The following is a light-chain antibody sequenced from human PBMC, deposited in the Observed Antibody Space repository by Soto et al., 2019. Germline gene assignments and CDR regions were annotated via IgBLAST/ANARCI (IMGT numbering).Light chain of an antibody. Sequence: DIQMTQSPSSLSASAGDRVTITCRASQSISSYVNWYQHKPGNAPKLLIYSASTLHSGVPSRFPGIGSGNHSTLPLGSLQPKDIQTFYCQKVYTISFLFGEGTK. V-gene: IGKV1-39*01. CDR3: QKVYTISFL. CDR1: QSISSY. CDR2: SAS. J-gene: IGKJ4*01.